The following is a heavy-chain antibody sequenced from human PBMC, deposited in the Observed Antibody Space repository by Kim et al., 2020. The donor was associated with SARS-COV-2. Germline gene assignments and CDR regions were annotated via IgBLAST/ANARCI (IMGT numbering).Heavy chain of an antibody. CDR3: ARVAVGATTLGR. V-gene: IGHV3-7*01. Sequence: YYVESVKGRFTSSRDNAKNSLYLQMNSLRAEDTAVYYCARVAVGATTLGRWGQGTLVTVSS. J-gene: IGHJ4*02. D-gene: IGHD1-26*01.